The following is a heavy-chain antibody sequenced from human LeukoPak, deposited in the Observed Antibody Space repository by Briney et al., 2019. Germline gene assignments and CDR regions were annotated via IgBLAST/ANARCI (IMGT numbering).Heavy chain of an antibody. Sequence: SETLPLTCAVYGGSFSGYYWSWIRQPPGKGLEWMGEINHGGSTTYNPSLKSRVTISLGTSKNQFSLKLSSVTAADTAVYYCAKKMRNSSSWSNGYYYGMDVWGQGNTVTVSS. J-gene: IGHJ6*02. CDR1: GGSFSGYY. V-gene: IGHV4-34*01. D-gene: IGHD6-13*01. CDR2: INHGGST. CDR3: AKKMRNSSSWSNGYYYGMDV.